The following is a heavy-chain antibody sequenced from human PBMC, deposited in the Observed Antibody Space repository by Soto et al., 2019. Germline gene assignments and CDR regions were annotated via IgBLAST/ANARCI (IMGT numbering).Heavy chain of an antibody. CDR1: GVSISSTNYY. CDR2: ISYSGSS. Sequence: SETLSLTCSVSGVSISSTNYYWGWIRQPPGNVLEWIGSISYSGSSYSNPSLRSRVTISVDTSKNQFSLKLPSVTAADTAIYYCTSSYSTSWSEVKWFDPWGQGTLVTVSS. D-gene: IGHD6-13*01. J-gene: IGHJ5*02. V-gene: IGHV4-39*01. CDR3: TSSYSTSWSEVKWFDP.